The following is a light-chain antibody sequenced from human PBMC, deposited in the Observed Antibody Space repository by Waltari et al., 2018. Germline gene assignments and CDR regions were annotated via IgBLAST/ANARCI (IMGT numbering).Light chain of an antibody. J-gene: IGKJ1*01. CDR2: DAS. CDR3: LQRVSRPPWT. Sequence: ETVLTQSPATLSLSPGERATLSCRASQTVYTYLAWYQQKPGQAPRLLIYDASNRASGVPGRFSGSGSGTDFTLTISSLEPEDFAVYYCLQRVSRPPWTFGQGTKVEL. V-gene: IGKV3-11*01. CDR1: QTVYTY.